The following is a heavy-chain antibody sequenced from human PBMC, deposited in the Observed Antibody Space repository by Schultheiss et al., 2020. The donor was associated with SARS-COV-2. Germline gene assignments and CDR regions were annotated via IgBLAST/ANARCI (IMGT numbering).Heavy chain of an antibody. Sequence: GGSLRLSCAASGFTFSSYGMHWVRQAPGKGLEWVAVIWYDGSNKYYADSVKGRFTISRDNSKNTLYLQMNSLRAEDTAVYYCARRYSSGCSDYWGQGTLVTVSS. V-gene: IGHV3-33*08. CDR3: ARRYSSGCSDY. CDR2: IWYDGSNK. CDR1: GFTFSSYG. J-gene: IGHJ4*02. D-gene: IGHD6-19*01.